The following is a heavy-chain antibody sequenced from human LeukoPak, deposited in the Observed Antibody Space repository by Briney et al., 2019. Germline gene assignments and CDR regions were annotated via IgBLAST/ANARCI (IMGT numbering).Heavy chain of an antibody. V-gene: IGHV4-34*01. CDR3: ARKRTRVGAFDY. J-gene: IGHJ4*02. Sequence: PSETLSLTCAVYGGSFSGYYWSWIRQPPGKGLEWIGEINHSGSTNYNPSLKSRVTISVDTSKNQFSLKLSSVTAADTAVYYCARKRTRVGAFDYWGQGTLVTVSS. CDR2: INHSGST. D-gene: IGHD1-26*01. CDR1: GGSFSGYY.